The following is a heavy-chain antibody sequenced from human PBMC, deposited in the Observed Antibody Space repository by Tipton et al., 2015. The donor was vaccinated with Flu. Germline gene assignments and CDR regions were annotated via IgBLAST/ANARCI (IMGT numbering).Heavy chain of an antibody. Sequence: SLRLSCAASGFTFSSYAMSWVRQAPGKGLEWVSAISGSGGSTYYADSVKGRFTISRDNSKNTLYLQMNSLRAEDTAVYYCARDFLYSQVPDYWGQGTLVTVSS. CDR3: ARDFLYSQVPDY. CDR1: GFTFSSYA. J-gene: IGHJ4*02. D-gene: IGHD4-11*01. V-gene: IGHV3-23*01. CDR2: ISGSGGST.